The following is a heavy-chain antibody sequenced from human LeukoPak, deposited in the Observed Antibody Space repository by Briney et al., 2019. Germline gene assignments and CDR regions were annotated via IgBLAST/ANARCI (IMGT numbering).Heavy chain of an antibody. J-gene: IGHJ3*02. CDR1: GGSFSGYY. V-gene: IGHV4-34*01. CDR2: INHSGST. CDR3: AREVYCTNGVCSSDAFDI. D-gene: IGHD2-8*01. Sequence: SSETLSLTCAVYGGSFSGYYWIWIRQPPGKGLEWIGEINHSGSTNYNPSLKSRVTISVDTSKNQFSLKLSSVTAADTAVYYCAREVYCTNGVCSSDAFDIWGQGTMVTVSS.